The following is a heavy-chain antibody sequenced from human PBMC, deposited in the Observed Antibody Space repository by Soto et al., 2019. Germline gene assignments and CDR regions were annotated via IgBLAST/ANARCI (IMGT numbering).Heavy chain of an antibody. CDR1: GFSLSNAGLG. CDR2: IFSNDEI. CDR3: ASTYSTSWYWFDP. V-gene: IGHV2-26*04. D-gene: IGHD6-13*01. Sequence: QVTVKESGPVLVKPTETLTLTCTVSGFSLSNAGLGVSWIRQPPGKALEWLAHIFSNDEISYSTSLKSRLTISKDTSKSQVVLTTTNLDPVDTATYYCASTYSTSWYWFDPWGQGTLVNVSS. J-gene: IGHJ5*02.